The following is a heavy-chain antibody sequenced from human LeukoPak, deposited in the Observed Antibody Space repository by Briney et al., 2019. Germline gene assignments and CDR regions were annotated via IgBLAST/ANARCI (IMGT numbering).Heavy chain of an antibody. D-gene: IGHD6-19*01. CDR2: TNHSGST. J-gene: IGHJ4*02. V-gene: IGHV4-34*01. CDR3: ARSSVAFPRLFDY. CDR1: GGCFSGYY. Sequence: SETLSLTCAVYGGCFSGYYWSWIRQPPGKGLEWIGETNHSGSTNYNPSLKSRVTISVDTSKNQFSLKLSSVTAADTAVYYRARSSVAFPRLFDYWGQGTLVTVSS.